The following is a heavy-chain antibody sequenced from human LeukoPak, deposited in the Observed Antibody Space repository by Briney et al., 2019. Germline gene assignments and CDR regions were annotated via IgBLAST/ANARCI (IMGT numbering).Heavy chain of an antibody. CDR3: ARSGDYDFWSGYWRGNAFDI. CDR1: GYTFTSDG. D-gene: IGHD3-3*01. J-gene: IGHJ3*02. Sequence: ASVKVSCKASGYTFTSDGISWVRQAPGQGLEWMGWISAYNGNTNYAQKLQGRVTMTTDTSTSTAYMELRSLRSDDTAVYYCARSGDYDFWSGYWRGNAFDIWGQGTMVTVSS. CDR2: ISAYNGNT. V-gene: IGHV1-18*01.